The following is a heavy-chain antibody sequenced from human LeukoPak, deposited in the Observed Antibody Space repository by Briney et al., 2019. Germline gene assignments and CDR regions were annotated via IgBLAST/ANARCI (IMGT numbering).Heavy chain of an antibody. CDR1: GYTIASYG. J-gene: IGHJ4*02. V-gene: IGHV1-18*01. CDR2: IRGYNGNT. D-gene: IGHD3-22*01. CDR3: ARVGYDSSGSYRFPIDY. Sequence: GASVKVSCKASGYTIASYGISWVRQAPGQGLEWMGWIRGYNGNTNYAQKFQGRVTMTTDTSTSTAYMELRSLRSDDTAVYYCARVGYDSSGSYRFPIDYWGQGSLVTVSS.